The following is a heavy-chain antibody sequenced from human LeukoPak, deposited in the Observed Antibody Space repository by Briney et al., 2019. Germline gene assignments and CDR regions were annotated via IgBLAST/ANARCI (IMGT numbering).Heavy chain of an antibody. D-gene: IGHD3-22*01. CDR3: AGLVGRYSSGLYYYYFDY. V-gene: IGHV4-4*02. Sequence: SGTLSLTCTVSGDSINSLDLWSWVRPPPGKGLEWIGEMYLSGTTHSNPSVKSRVTISIDKSKNQFFLNLSSVTAADTAVYYCAGLVGRYSSGLYYYYFDYWGQGTLVTVSS. CDR2: MYLSGTT. J-gene: IGHJ4*02. CDR1: GDSINSLDL.